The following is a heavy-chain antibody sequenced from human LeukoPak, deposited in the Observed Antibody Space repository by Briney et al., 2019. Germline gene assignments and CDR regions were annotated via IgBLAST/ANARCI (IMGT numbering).Heavy chain of an antibody. CDR3: AKGGARDVWYFAY. CDR1: GFIFSSFG. Sequence: GGSLSLSCAASGFIFSSFGIHWVRQTPGKGLEWVVFVRFDGGEKYYADSVKGRFTVSKDNSKNTLYLQINSLRPEDTAVYYCAKGGARDVWYFAYWGLGVLVTVSS. D-gene: IGHD2-8*01. V-gene: IGHV3-30*02. CDR2: VRFDGGEK. J-gene: IGHJ4*02.